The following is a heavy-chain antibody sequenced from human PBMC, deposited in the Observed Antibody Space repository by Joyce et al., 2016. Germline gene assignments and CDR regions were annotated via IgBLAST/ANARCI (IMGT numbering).Heavy chain of an antibody. CDR1: GYTFIGNY. J-gene: IGHJ4*02. V-gene: IGHV1-2*02. Sequence: QVQLVQSGAEVKKPGTSVKVSCKASGYTFIGNYIHGVRQAPGQGLEWMGYINPDNGGTDYAPNFQGRVTMTRDTSISTAYMQLSRLSSDDTAVYYCARGGNLVHTSDPKMLFNYWGQGALVTVSS. D-gene: IGHD2-8*02. CDR3: ARGGNLVHTSDPKMLFNY. CDR2: INPDNGGT.